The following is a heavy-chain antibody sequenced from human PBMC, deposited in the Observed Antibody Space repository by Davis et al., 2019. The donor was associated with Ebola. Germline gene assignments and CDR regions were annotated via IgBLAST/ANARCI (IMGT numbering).Heavy chain of an antibody. Sequence: PGGSLRLSCAASGFTFSGSAMHWVRQASGKGLEWVGRIRSKANSYATAYAASVKGRFTISRDDSKNTAYLQMNSLKTEDTAVYYCALGIFGLDYWGQGTLVTVSS. CDR2: IRSKANSYAT. V-gene: IGHV3-73*01. CDR3: ALGIFGLDY. J-gene: IGHJ4*02. D-gene: IGHD3/OR15-3a*01. CDR1: GFTFSGSA.